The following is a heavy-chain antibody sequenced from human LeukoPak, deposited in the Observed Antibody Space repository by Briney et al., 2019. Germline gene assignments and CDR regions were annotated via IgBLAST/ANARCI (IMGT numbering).Heavy chain of an antibody. Sequence: ASVKVSCKASGYTFTGYYMHWVRQAPGQGLEWMGWINPNSGGTNYAQKFQGRVTMTRDTSISTAYMELSRLRSDDTAVYYCARGADTAVIPYYYYYMDVWGIGTTVTVSS. CDR1: GYTFTGYY. J-gene: IGHJ6*03. CDR2: INPNSGGT. V-gene: IGHV1-2*02. CDR3: ARGADTAVIPYYYYYMDV. D-gene: IGHD5-18*01.